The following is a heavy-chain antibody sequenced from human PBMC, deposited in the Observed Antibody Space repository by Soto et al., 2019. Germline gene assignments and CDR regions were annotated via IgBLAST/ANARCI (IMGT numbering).Heavy chain of an antibody. D-gene: IGHD5-12*01. CDR3: AKDGVATGRPNWFDP. J-gene: IGHJ5*02. CDR2: ISYDGSNK. Sequence: GGSLRLSCAASGFTFSSYGMHWVRQAPGKGLEWVAVISYDGSNKYYADSVKGRFTISRDNSKNTLYLQMNSLRAEDTAVYYCAKDGVATGRPNWFDPWGQGT. CDR1: GFTFSSYG. V-gene: IGHV3-30*18.